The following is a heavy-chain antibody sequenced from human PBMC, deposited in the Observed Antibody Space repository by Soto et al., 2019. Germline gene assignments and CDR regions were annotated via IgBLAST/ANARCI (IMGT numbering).Heavy chain of an antibody. V-gene: IGHV4-4*02. J-gene: IGHJ6*02. CDR3: ARDEAQDYYYGMDV. CDR1: GASISSNNW. Sequence: QVQLQESGPGLVKPSGTLSLTCAVSGASISSNNWWSWVRQPPGKGLEWIGEIYHSGSTNYNPSLKSRVTISVDKSKNQFSLKLSSETAADTAVYYCARDEAQDYYYGMDVWGQGTTVTASS. CDR2: IYHSGST.